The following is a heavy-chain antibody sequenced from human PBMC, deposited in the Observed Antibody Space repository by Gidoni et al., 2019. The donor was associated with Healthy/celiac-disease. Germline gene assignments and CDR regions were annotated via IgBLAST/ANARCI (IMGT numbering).Heavy chain of an antibody. Sequence: EVQLVESVGGLVQPGRSLRLSCAASGFTFDASAMHWVRQAPGKGLEWVSGISWNSGSIGYADSVKGRFTISRDNAKNSLYLQMNSLRAEDTALYYCAKDYSDYGSGSYYFHAFDIWGQGTMVTVSS. CDR3: AKDYSDYGSGSYYFHAFDI. CDR1: GFTFDASA. CDR2: ISWNSGSI. V-gene: IGHV3-9*01. J-gene: IGHJ3*02. D-gene: IGHD3-10*01.